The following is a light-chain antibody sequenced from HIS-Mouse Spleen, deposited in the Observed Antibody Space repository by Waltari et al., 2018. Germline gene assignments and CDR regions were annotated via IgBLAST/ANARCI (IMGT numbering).Light chain of an antibody. CDR2: EVS. CDR1: SSDVGSYNR. J-gene: IGLJ1*01. Sequence: QSALTQPPSVSGSPGQSVTISFTGTSSDVGSYNRVSWYQQPPGTAPKLMIYEVSNRPSGVPDRFSGSKSGNTASLTISGLQAEDEADYYCSSYTSSSTVFGTGTKVTVL. V-gene: IGLV2-18*02. CDR3: SSYTSSSTV.